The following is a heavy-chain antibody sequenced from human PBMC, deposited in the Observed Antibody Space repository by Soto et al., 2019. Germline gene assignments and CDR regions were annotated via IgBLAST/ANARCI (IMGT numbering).Heavy chain of an antibody. Sequence: QVQLVQSGAEVKKPGASVKVSCKASGYTFTSYGISWVRQAPGQGLEWMGWISAYNGNTNYAQKLQGRVTMTTDTATSTAYMELRSLRSDDTAVYYCARVAAAAGTVNYYYYYGMDVWGQGTTVTVSS. CDR3: ARVAAAAGTVNYYYYYGMDV. CDR2: ISAYNGNT. V-gene: IGHV1-18*04. D-gene: IGHD6-13*01. CDR1: GYTFTSYG. J-gene: IGHJ6*02.